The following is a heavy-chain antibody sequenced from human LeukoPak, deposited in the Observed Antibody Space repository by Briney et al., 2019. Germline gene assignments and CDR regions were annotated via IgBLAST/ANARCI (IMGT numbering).Heavy chain of an antibody. CDR1: GYTFTSYY. Sequence: ASVKVSCKASGYTFTSYYMHWVRQAPGQGLEWMGIINPSGGSTSYAQKFQGRVTMTRDTSTSTVYMELSSLRSEDTAVYHCARDREYCSSTSCYISLAVTHYYMDVWGKGTTVTVSS. D-gene: IGHD2-2*02. J-gene: IGHJ6*03. CDR2: INPSGGST. V-gene: IGHV1-46*01. CDR3: ARDREYCSSTSCYISLAVTHYYMDV.